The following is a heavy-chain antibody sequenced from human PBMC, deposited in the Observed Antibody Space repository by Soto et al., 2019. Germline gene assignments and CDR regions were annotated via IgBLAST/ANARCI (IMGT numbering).Heavy chain of an antibody. J-gene: IGHJ5*02. CDR3: AKAGGKVSTPFDP. V-gene: IGHV3-30*18. Sequence: QVHLVESGGGVVQPGRSLRLSCAAGYSFVYGMHWVRQAPGKGLEWVSFISYDGSNKYYADSVKGRFTVSIDNSRNTVFLEMDRLRIEDTAVSYCAKAGGKVSTPFDPWGQGTLVTVSP. D-gene: IGHD2-8*01. CDR1: GYSFVYG. CDR2: ISYDGSNK.